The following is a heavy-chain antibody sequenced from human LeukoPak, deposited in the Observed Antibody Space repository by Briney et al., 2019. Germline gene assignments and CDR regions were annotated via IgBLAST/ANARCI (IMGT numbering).Heavy chain of an antibody. J-gene: IGHJ4*02. D-gene: IGHD6-19*01. V-gene: IGHV4-39*01. CDR2: IYSGGGS. CDR1: GGSISGSTYY. CDR3: ARLIWGISVAAPDY. Sequence: SETLSLTCSVSGGSISGSTYYWGWIRQPPGKGLEWIGSIYSGGGSYYNPSLESRVTISEDTSENQFSLKLSSVTAAGTAVYYCARLIWGISVAAPDYWGQGTLVTVSP.